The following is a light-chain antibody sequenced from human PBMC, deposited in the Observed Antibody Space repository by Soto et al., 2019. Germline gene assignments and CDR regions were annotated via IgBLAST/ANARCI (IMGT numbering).Light chain of an antibody. J-gene: IGLJ1*01. CDR2: EVS. CDR3: SSYTSTSTLV. CDR1: SSDLGAYKY. V-gene: IGLV2-14*03. Sequence: QSFRTQPASVSGSAGQSITISCAGTSSDLGAYKYVSWYQQHPDKAPKLILYEVSRRPSGVSNRFSGSKSGNTASLTISGLLAEDEADYSCSSYTSTSTLVFGTGTKVTVL.